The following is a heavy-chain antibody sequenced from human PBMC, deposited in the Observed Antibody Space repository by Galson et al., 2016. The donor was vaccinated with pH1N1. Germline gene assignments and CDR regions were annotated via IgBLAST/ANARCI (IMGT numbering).Heavy chain of an antibody. D-gene: IGHD6-6*01. CDR1: GATFNSYG. J-gene: IGHJ3*01. Sequence: SVKVSCKASGATFNSYGIHGVRQAPGKGLEWMGDINPVFGTTNYAQRLQDRVTITAHDMELSGLRSEDTAIYYCATFSSSSSWRSLDVWGHGTTVTVSS. CDR2: INPVFGTT. CDR3: ATFSSSSSWRSLDV. V-gene: IGHV1-69*13.